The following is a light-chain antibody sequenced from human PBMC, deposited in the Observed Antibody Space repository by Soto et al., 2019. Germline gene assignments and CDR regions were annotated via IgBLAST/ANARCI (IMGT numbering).Light chain of an antibody. V-gene: IGKV1-27*01. J-gene: IGKJ1*01. CDR2: AAS. CDR1: RDITDY. Sequence: DIQMTQSPSSLSASVGDRVTITCRASRDITDYLAWYQQKPGQVPKLLISAASTLQSGVPSRFTASGSGTDFTLTVTGLQPEDFATYYCQNYDSAPWTFGQGTNVEF. CDR3: QNYDSAPWT.